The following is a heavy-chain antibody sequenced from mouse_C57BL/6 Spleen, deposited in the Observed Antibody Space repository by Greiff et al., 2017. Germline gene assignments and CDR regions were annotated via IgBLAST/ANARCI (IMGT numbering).Heavy chain of an antibody. J-gene: IGHJ4*01. CDR3: ARGGSSGYYYAMGY. CDR1: GYTFTSYW. Sequence: VQLQQPGAELVMPWASVSLSCTASGYTFTSYWMHWVQQTPGQGLEWIGEIGPSDSYTNYNQKFKGKSTLTVDKSTSTAYMQLSSLTSEDAAVYYCARGGSSGYYYAMGYWGQGTSVTVSS. V-gene: IGHV1-69*01. D-gene: IGHD3-2*02. CDR2: IGPSDSYT.